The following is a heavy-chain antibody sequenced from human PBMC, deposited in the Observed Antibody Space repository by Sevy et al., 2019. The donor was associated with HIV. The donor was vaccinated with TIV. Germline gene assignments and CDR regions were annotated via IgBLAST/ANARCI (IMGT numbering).Heavy chain of an antibody. D-gene: IGHD3-22*01. Sequence: GGSLRLSCAASGFTFSSYAMSWVRQAPGKGLEWVSAISGSGGSTYYADSVKGRFTISRDNSKNTLYLQMNSLRAEDTAVYYCAKNPGGDSSLGGFDYWGQGTLVTVSS. J-gene: IGHJ4*02. CDR1: GFTFSSYA. V-gene: IGHV3-23*01. CDR2: ISGSGGST. CDR3: AKNPGGDSSLGGFDY.